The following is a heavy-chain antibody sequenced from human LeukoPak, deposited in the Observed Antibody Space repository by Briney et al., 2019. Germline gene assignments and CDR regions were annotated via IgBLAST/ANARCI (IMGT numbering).Heavy chain of an antibody. Sequence: ASVKVSCKASGYSSTDYYIYCVRQAPGQGLEWMGWIKPNSGDTNYVQKFEGRVTMTRDTSISTAYMELSSLRSDDTAVYYCATKKYSGSFYAFWGQGTLVTVSS. CDR1: GYSSTDYY. J-gene: IGHJ4*02. CDR3: ATKKYSGSFYAF. CDR2: IKPNSGDT. V-gene: IGHV1-2*02. D-gene: IGHD1-26*01.